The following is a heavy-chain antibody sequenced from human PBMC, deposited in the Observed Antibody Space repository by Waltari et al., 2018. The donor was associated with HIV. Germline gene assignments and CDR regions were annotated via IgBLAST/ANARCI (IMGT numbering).Heavy chain of an antibody. V-gene: IGHV3-43*01. J-gene: IGHJ6*02. D-gene: IGHD5-18*01. CDR3: AKGLPITF. CDR1: GFRFDDYT. Sequence: VQLEESGVALLQPGGCPSLPCEGPGFRFDDYTMHWVRQAPGKGLGWVSLISWDGRNIQYADSVKGRFTVSRDNSKNSLSLQMNSLRTEDTALYYCAKGLPITFWGQGTTVTVSS. CDR2: ISWDGRNI.